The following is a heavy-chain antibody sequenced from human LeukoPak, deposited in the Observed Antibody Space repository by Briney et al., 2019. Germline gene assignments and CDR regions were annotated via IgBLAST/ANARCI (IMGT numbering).Heavy chain of an antibody. J-gene: IGHJ3*02. V-gene: IGHV4-34*01. CDR1: GGSFSGYY. CDR2: INHSGST. Sequence: SETLSLTCAVYGGSFSGYYWSWIRQPPGKGLEWIGEINHSGSTNYNPSLKSRVTISVDTSKNQFSLKLNSVTAADTAVYYCARVTEAFDIWGQGTIVTVSS. CDR3: ARVTEAFDI.